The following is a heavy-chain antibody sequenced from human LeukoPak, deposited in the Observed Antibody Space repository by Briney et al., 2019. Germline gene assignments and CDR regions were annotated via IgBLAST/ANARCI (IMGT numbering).Heavy chain of an antibody. CDR2: IRYDGSNK. D-gene: IGHD4-17*01. V-gene: IGHV3-30*02. Sequence: GGSLRLSCAASGCTFSNYGMHWVRQAPGKGLEWVAFIRYDGSNKYYADSVKGRFTISRDNSKNTLYLQMNSLRVEDTAVYYCAKLSATVTTSHFDYWGQGTLVTVSS. CDR3: AKLSATVTTSHFDY. J-gene: IGHJ4*02. CDR1: GCTFSNYG.